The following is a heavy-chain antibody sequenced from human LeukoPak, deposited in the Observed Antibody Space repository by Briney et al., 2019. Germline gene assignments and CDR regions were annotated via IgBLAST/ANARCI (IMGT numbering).Heavy chain of an antibody. CDR3: AKDRWTIFGVSSGVGWFDP. V-gene: IGHV3-9*01. CDR2: ISSNSDAV. D-gene: IGHD3-3*01. CDR1: GFTFDDYA. J-gene: IGHJ5*02. Sequence: GGSLRLSCAASGFTFDDYAMHWVRQPPGKGLEWVSGISSNSDAVAYADSLKGRFNISRDNAKNSLYLQMNSLRDEDTAFYYCAKDRWTIFGVSSGVGWFDPWGQGTLVSVSS.